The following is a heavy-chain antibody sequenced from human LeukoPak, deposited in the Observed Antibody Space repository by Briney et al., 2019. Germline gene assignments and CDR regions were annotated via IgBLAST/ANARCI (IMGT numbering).Heavy chain of an antibody. CDR1: GYTFTGYY. CDR3: AGPPDGDYGPIDY. D-gene: IGHD4-17*01. CDR2: INPNSGGT. Sequence: ASVKVSCKASGYTFTGYYMHWVRQAPGQGLEWMGWINPNSGGTNYAQKFQGRVTMTRDTSISTAYMELSRLRSDDTAVYYCAGPPDGDYGPIDYWGQGPLVTVPS. V-gene: IGHV1-2*02. J-gene: IGHJ4*02.